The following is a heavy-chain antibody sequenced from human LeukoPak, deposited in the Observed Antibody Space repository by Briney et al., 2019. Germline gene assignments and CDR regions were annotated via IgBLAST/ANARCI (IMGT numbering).Heavy chain of an antibody. V-gene: IGHV7-4-1*02. D-gene: IGHD2-21*01. CDR1: GYTFTSYG. J-gene: IGHJ6*02. CDR2: INTNTGNP. Sequence: ASVKVSCKASGYTFTSYGISWVRQAPGQGLEWMGWINTNTGNPTYAQGFTGRFVFSLDTSVSTAYLQISSLKAEDTAVYYCARPSRYSYYYGMDVWGQGTTVTVSS. CDR3: ARPSRYSYYYGMDV.